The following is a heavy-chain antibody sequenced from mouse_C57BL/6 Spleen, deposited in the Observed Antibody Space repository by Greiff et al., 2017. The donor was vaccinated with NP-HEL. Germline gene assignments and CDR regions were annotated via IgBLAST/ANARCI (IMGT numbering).Heavy chain of an antibody. J-gene: IGHJ1*03. CDR1: GYTFTSYW. Sequence: QVQLQQPGAELVKPGASVKLSCKASGYTFTSYWMHWVKQRPGQGLEWIGMIHPNSGSTYYNEKFKSKATLTVDKSSSTAYMQLSSLTSEDSAVYDYARVGISTVVYWYFDGWGTGATVT. CDR2: IHPNSGST. D-gene: IGHD1-1*01. CDR3: ARVGISTVVYWYFDG. V-gene: IGHV1-64*01.